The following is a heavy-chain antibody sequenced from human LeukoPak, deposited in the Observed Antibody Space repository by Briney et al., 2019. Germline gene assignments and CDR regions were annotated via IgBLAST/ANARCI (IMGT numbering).Heavy chain of an antibody. J-gene: IGHJ4*02. D-gene: IGHD3-22*01. Sequence: PGGSLRLSCAASGFTFTNFAMSWVRQAPGKGLQWVSVISGSGGNTYYADSVKGRFTISRDNSKNTLYLQMNSLRAEDTAVYYCAKAHGDYYDSSGYYPPRAFDYWGQGTLVTVSS. V-gene: IGHV3-23*01. CDR1: GFTFTNFA. CDR3: AKAHGDYYDSSGYYPPRAFDY. CDR2: ISGSGGNT.